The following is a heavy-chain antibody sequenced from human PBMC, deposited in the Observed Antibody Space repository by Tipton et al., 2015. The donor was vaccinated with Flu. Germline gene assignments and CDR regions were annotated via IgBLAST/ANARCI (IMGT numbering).Heavy chain of an antibody. V-gene: IGHV3-33*01. J-gene: IGHJ4*02. Sequence: SLRLSCAASGFSFSNFGMHWVRQAPGKGLEWVAVIWYDGTHKFYTDSVKGRFSVSRDNSKNTLYLQMDSLRAEDTAIYYCARSTFPDFDYWGQGTLVTVSS. CDR3: ARSTFPDFDY. CDR1: GFSFSNFG. CDR2: IWYDGTHK.